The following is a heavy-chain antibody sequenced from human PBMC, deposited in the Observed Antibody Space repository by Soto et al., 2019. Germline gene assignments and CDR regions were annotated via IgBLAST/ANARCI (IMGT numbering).Heavy chain of an antibody. V-gene: IGHV4-31*03. CDR3: ARDLHN. CDR1: GDSISSRTYY. Sequence: PSETLSLTCSVSGDSISSRTYYWHWIRQHPGKGLEWIGYIYSSGGAYYNPSLKSRVSMSVDTSGRHFSLKLTSVTAADTAVYFCARDLHNWGQGTPVTVSS. J-gene: IGHJ4*02. CDR2: IYSSGGA.